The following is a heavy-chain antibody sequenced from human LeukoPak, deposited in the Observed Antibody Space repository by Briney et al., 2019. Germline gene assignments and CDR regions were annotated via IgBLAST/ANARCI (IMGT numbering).Heavy chain of an antibody. Sequence: GTSLRLSCAASGFTFSGSGMHWVRQAPGEGLEWVGFIGTKPYGETSLYAASVKGRFIISRDDSQKIAYLQLTRLRTEDTAVYYCARGAYRFEVWGQGTLVTVSS. D-gene: IGHD5-18*01. CDR3: ARGAYRFEV. J-gene: IGHJ4*02. CDR1: GFTFSGSG. CDR2: IGTKPYGETS. V-gene: IGHV3-71*01.